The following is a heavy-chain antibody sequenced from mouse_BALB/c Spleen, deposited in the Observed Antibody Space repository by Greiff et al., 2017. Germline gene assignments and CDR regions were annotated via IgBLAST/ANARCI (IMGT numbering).Heavy chain of an antibody. J-gene: IGHJ4*01. CDR2: INPSTGYT. Sequence: VQLQQSGAELAKPGASVKMSCKASGYTFTSYWMHWVKQRPGQGLEWIGYINPSTGYTEYNQKFKDKATSTADKSSSTAYMQLSSLTSEDSAVYYCARGGYFYYAMDYWGQGTSVTVSS. CDR3: ARGGYFYYAMDY. D-gene: IGHD3-1*01. V-gene: IGHV1-7*01. CDR1: GYTFTSYW.